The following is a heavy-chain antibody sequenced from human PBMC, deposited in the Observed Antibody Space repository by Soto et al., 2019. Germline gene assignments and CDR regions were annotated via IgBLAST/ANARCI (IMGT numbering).Heavy chain of an antibody. CDR3: ARELSGYDYFDY. Sequence: SETLSLTCTVSGGSISSYYWSWIRQPPGKGLEWIGYIYYSGSTNYNPSLKSRVTISVDTSKNQFSLKLSSVTAADTAVYYCARELSGYDYFDYWGQGTLVTVSS. CDR1: GGSISSYY. D-gene: IGHD5-12*01. CDR2: IYYSGST. J-gene: IGHJ4*02. V-gene: IGHV4-59*01.